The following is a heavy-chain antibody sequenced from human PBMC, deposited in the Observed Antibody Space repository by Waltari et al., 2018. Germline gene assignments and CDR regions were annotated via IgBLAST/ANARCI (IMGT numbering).Heavy chain of an antibody. CDR2: LDPEDGET. Sequence: QVQLVQSGAEVKKPGASVKVSCKVSGYTLTELSMHWVRQAPGKGLEWMGGLDPEDGETIYAQKFQGRVTMTEDKATDTAYMELSSLRSEDTAVYYCATDRFRTRYNWFDPWGQGTLVTVSS. D-gene: IGHD3-10*01. CDR1: GYTLTELS. V-gene: IGHV1-24*01. J-gene: IGHJ5*02. CDR3: ATDRFRTRYNWFDP.